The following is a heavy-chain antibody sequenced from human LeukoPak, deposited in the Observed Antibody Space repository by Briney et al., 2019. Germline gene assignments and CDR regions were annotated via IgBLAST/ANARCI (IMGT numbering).Heavy chain of an antibody. V-gene: IGHV4-4*07. CDR2: MYTNGES. Sequence: SETLSLTCTVSGGSINGQYWSWIRQPAGKGLEWIGRMYTNGESDYNPSLKSRVTISVDTSKNQFSLKLSSVTAADTAVYYCAREQQLEDAFDIWGQGTMVTVSS. CDR1: GGSINGQY. D-gene: IGHD6-6*01. J-gene: IGHJ3*02. CDR3: AREQQLEDAFDI.